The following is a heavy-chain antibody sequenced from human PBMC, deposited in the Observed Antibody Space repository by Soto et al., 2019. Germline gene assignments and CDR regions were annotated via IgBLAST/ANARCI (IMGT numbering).Heavy chain of an antibody. CDR1: GFTFSDYD. V-gene: IGHV3-11*01. CDR2: ISSRGSSI. CDR3: ARHSSGPFDY. Sequence: QVQLVESEGGLVKPGGSLRLSCAASGFTFSDYDMSWIRQAPGKRLEWVSFISSRGSSIYYADSVKGRFTIPRDNAKNSLFLQMNSLRAEDTAVYYCARHSSGPFDYWGQGTLVTVSS. J-gene: IGHJ4*02. D-gene: IGHD6-19*01.